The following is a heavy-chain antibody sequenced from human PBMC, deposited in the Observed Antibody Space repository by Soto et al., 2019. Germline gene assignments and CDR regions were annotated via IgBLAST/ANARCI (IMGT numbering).Heavy chain of an antibody. CDR1: GFSVSSNS. D-gene: IGHD5-18*01. V-gene: IGHV3-53*01. Sequence: PGGSLRLSCAASGFSVSSNSMSWVRQAPGKGLEWVSIFYDGGSTFYADSVKGRFTISRDNSKNTVYLHMKNLRAEDTAVYYCARAAGYKFDYWGQGTLVTVSS. CDR3: ARAAGYKFDY. J-gene: IGHJ4*02. CDR2: FYDGGST.